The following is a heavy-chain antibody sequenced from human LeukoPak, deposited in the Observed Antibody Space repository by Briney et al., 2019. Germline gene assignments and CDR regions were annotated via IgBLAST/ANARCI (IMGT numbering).Heavy chain of an antibody. V-gene: IGHV3-7*03. J-gene: IGHJ5*01. CDR2: IKQDGSEK. CDR3: AKDPDGAYYYDYSGYRDS. Sequence: PGGSLRLSCAASGFTFSSYWMSWVRQAPGKGLEWVANIKQDGSEKYYADSVKGRFTISRDNPKNTLYLRMNSLRAEDTAVYYCAKDPDGAYYYDYSGYRDSWGQGTLLTVSS. CDR1: GFTFSSYW. D-gene: IGHD3-22*01.